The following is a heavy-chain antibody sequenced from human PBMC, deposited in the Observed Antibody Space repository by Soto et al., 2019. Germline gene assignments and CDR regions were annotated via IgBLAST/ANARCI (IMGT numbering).Heavy chain of an antibody. CDR1: GYSFTSYW. CDR2: IYPGDSDT. Sequence: GESLKISCKGTGYSFTSYWIGWVRQMPGKGLEWMGIIYPGDSDTRYSPSFQGQVTISADKSISTAYLQWSSLKASDIAMYYCRAYCGGDCYSNYYGMDVWGQGTTVTVSS. CDR3: RAYCGGDCYSNYYGMDV. D-gene: IGHD2-21*02. J-gene: IGHJ6*02. V-gene: IGHV5-51*01.